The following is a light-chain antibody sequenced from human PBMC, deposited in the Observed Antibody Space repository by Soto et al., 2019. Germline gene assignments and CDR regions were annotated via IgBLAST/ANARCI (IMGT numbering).Light chain of an antibody. CDR1: SSDVGAYDY. Sequence: QSALTQPASVSGSPGQSIAISCTGTSSDVGAYDYVSWYLQYPDKAPQLLIYYVDNRPSGVSSRFSGSKSGNTASLTISGLQAEDEGDYYCCSYADSSTYFFGTGTKLTVL. V-gene: IGLV2-14*03. CDR2: YVD. J-gene: IGLJ1*01. CDR3: CSYADSSTYF.